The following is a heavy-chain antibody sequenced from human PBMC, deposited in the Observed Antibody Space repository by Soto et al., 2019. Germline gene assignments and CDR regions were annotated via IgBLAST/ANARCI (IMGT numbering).Heavy chain of an antibody. D-gene: IGHD6-13*01. J-gene: IGHJ4*02. CDR2: LSLDGSNK. CDR3: AKDLSGSWYPEAFDY. V-gene: IGHV3-30*18. CDR1: GFTFSSFV. Sequence: GGSLRLSCAASGFTFSSFVMHWVRQAPGKGLEWVAALSLDGSNKYYADSVKGRFTISRDNSKNTLYLQMNSLRAEDTAVYYCAKDLSGSWYPEAFDYWGQGTLVTVSS.